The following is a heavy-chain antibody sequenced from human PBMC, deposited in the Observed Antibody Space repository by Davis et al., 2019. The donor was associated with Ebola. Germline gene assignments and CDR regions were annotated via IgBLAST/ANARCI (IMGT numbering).Heavy chain of an antibody. CDR2: INPDGSDK. D-gene: IGHD4-17*01. CDR1: GFTFSSYW. J-gene: IGHJ4*02. CDR3: IPFTRSSYGALRFAF. V-gene: IGHV3-7*01. Sequence: GESLKISCAASGFTFSSYWMNWVRQAPGKGLEWVAKINPDGSDKSDVDSVKGRLTISRDNAKNSLFLQMNSLRVEDTAVYYCIPFTRSSYGALRFAFWGQGTLVTVSS.